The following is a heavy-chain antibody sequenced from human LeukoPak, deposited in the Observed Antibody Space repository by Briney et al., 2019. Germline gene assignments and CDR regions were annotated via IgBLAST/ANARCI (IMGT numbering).Heavy chain of an antibody. CDR2: ISAYNGNT. V-gene: IGHV1-18*01. CDR3: ARDPYDSSGYYGVDEFDY. Sequence: ASVKVSCKVSGYTFTSYGISWVRQAPGQGLEWMGWISAYNGNTNYAQKLQGGVTMTTDTSTSTAYMELRSLRSDDTAVYYCARDPYDSSGYYGVDEFDYWGQGTLVTVSS. CDR1: GYTFTSYG. D-gene: IGHD3-22*01. J-gene: IGHJ4*02.